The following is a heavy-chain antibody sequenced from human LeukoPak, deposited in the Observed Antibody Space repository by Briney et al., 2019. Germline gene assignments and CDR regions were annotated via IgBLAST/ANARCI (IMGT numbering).Heavy chain of an antibody. Sequence: SSDTLSLTCTVSGDSISSGSYYWSWIRQPAGTGLEWIGRIYTSGSTNYNPSLKSRVTISVDTSRNQFSLKLSSVTAADTAVYYCAREFQLLWFGELSFYFDYWGQGTLVTVSS. V-gene: IGHV4-61*02. D-gene: IGHD3-10*01. CDR3: AREFQLLWFGELSFYFDY. CDR1: GDSISSGSYY. J-gene: IGHJ4*02. CDR2: IYTSGST.